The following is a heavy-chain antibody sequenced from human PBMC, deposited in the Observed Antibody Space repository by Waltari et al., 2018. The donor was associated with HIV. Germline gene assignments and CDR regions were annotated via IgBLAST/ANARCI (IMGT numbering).Heavy chain of an antibody. CDR3: ARRYDSGTNIAGY. Sequence: QVQLVQSGAAVKKPGASVKVSCKASGYTFTRYDINWVRQATGQGLEWMGWMNPNSGNTGYAQKFQGRVTMTRNTSISTAYMELSGLRSEDTAVYYCARRYDSGTNIAGYWGQGTLVTVSS. CDR2: MNPNSGNT. D-gene: IGHD3-10*01. V-gene: IGHV1-8*01. CDR1: GYTFTRYD. J-gene: IGHJ4*02.